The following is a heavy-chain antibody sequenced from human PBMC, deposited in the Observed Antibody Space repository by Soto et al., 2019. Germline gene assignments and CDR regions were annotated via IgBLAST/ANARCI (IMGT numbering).Heavy chain of an antibody. J-gene: IGHJ4*02. CDR3: ARGYCSSTSCYEFDY. D-gene: IGHD2-2*01. CDR2: IYYSGNT. V-gene: IGHV4-59*11. CDR1: SASISSHY. Sequence: SETLSLTSTVSSASISSHYWNWIRQPPGKGLEWIGSIYYSGNTNYSPSLKSRVTISVDTSKKQFSLKLSSVTAADTAMYYCARGYCSSTSCYEFDYWGQGTLVTVSS.